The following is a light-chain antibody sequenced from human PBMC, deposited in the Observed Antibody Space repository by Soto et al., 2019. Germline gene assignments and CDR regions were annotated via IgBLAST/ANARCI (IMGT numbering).Light chain of an antibody. CDR3: QQYNNLRT. J-gene: IGKJ1*01. V-gene: IGKV3-15*01. CDR1: QSVSRN. CDR2: DAS. Sequence: EKGMKQSLATLSVSKGERASLSCRASQSVSRNLAWYQHKPGQAPRLLIYDASTRATGTPARISGSGSGTEFTLTISSLQSEDFAIYYCQQYNNLRTFGHGSMVDVK.